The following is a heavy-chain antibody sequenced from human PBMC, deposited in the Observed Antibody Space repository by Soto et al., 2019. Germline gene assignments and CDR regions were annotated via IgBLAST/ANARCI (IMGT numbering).Heavy chain of an antibody. Sequence: PGGSLRLSCAASGFTFSNAWMNWVRQAPGKGLEWVSYISSSSSTIYYADSVKGRFTISRDNAKNSLYLQMNSLRDEDTAVYYCARGGGSYSGWYFDLWGRGTLVTVSS. V-gene: IGHV3-48*02. J-gene: IGHJ2*01. D-gene: IGHD1-26*01. CDR1: GFTFSNAW. CDR3: ARGGGSYSGWYFDL. CDR2: ISSSSSTI.